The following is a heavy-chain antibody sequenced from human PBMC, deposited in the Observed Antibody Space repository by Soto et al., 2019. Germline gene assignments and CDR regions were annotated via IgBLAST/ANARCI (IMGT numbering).Heavy chain of an antibody. CDR3: AREFNYGSGSYYQSPLAYYYGMDV. Sequence: GASVKVSCKASGYTFTGYYMHWVRQAPGQGLEWMGWINPNSGGTNYAQKFQGWVTMTRDTSISTAYMELSRLRSDDTAVYYCAREFNYGSGSYYQSPLAYYYGMDVWGQGTTVTVSS. CDR1: GYTFTGYY. D-gene: IGHD3-10*01. J-gene: IGHJ6*02. CDR2: INPNSGGT. V-gene: IGHV1-2*04.